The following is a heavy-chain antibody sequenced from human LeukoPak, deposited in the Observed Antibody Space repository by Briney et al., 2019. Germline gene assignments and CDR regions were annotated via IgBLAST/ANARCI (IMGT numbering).Heavy chain of an antibody. V-gene: IGHV4-39*07. D-gene: IGHD4-17*01. CDR3: AREGRDYGYYFDY. CDR1: GGSISSSSYY. Sequence: PSETLSLTCTVSGGSISSSSYYWGWIRQPPGKGLEWIGSIYYSGSTYYNPSLKSRVTISVDTSKNQFSLKLSSVTAADTAVYYCAREGRDYGYYFDYWGQGTLVTVSS. J-gene: IGHJ4*02. CDR2: IYYSGST.